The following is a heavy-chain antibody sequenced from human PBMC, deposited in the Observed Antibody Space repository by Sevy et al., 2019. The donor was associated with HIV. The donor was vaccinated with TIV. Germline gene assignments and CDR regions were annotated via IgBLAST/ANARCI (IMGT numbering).Heavy chain of an antibody. J-gene: IGHJ6*02. CDR3: ARDCSSATCLWGLDV. D-gene: IGHD2-2*01. Sequence: GGSLRLSCAASGFTFSNYWMSWVRQAPGKGLEWVANIKRDGSEKYYVASVKGRFTISRDNAKTSLYLQMNSLRADDTAVYYCARDCSSATCLWGLDVWGQGTTVTVSS. CDR1: GFTFSNYW. V-gene: IGHV3-7*03. CDR2: IKRDGSEK.